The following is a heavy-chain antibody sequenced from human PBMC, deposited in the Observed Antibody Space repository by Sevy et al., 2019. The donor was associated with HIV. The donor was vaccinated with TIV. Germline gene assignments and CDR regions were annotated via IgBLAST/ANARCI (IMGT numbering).Heavy chain of an antibody. D-gene: IGHD3-16*02. CDR2: IYHSGST. J-gene: IGHJ3*02. V-gene: IGHV4-31*03. CDR3: ARFTFGGVIAAYDAFDI. CDR1: GGSISSGGYY. Sequence: SETLSLTCTVSGGSISSGGYYWSWIRQHPGKGLEWIGYIYHSGSTYYNPSLKSRVTISVDTSKNQFSLKLSSVTAADTAVYYCARFTFGGVIAAYDAFDIWGQGTMVTVSS.